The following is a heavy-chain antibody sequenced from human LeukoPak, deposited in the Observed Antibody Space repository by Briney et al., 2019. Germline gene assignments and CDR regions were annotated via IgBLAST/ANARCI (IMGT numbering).Heavy chain of an antibody. Sequence: GGSLRLSCAASGFTFSSYAMSWVRQAPGKGLEWVSAISGGGGSAYYADSVKGRFTISRDNSKNTLYLQMNSLRAEDTAVYYCAKDPAFGVVDYWGQGTLVTVSS. CDR2: ISGGGGSA. CDR1: GFTFSSYA. V-gene: IGHV3-23*01. J-gene: IGHJ4*02. CDR3: AKDPAFGVVDY. D-gene: IGHD3-3*01.